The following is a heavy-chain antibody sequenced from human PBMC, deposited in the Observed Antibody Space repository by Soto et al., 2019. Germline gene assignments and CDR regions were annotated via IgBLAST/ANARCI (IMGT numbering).Heavy chain of an antibody. J-gene: IGHJ2*01. V-gene: IGHV4-34*01. D-gene: IGHD3-10*01. CDR2: INHSGST. CDR1: GGSFSGYY. CDR3: ARGRGDGYNQHWYFDL. Sequence: QVHLQQWGAGLLKPSETLSLTCAVSGGSFSGYYWSWIRQPPGKGLEWIGEINHSGSTNYNPSLKSRVSISVGTSNNQFSLKLSSVTAADTAVYYCARGRGDGYNQHWYFDLWGRGTLVTVSS.